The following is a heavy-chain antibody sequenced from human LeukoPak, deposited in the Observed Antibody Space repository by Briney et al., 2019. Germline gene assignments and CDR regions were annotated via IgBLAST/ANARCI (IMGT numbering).Heavy chain of an antibody. CDR3: ARDIRCGEYNWFDP. CDR1: GFTFSSYG. CDR2: IWYDGSNK. Sequence: GRSLRLSCAASGFTFSSYGMHWVRQAPGKGLEWVAVIWYDGSNKYYADSVKGRFTISRDNSKNTLYLQMNSLRAEDTAVYYCARDIRCGEYNWFDPWGQGTLVTVSS. J-gene: IGHJ5*02. V-gene: IGHV3-33*01. D-gene: IGHD3-10*01.